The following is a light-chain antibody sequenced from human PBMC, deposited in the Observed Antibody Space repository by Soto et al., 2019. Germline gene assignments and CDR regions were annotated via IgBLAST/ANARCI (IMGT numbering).Light chain of an antibody. CDR2: GAS. J-gene: IGKJ5*01. CDR1: KSVRSNY. V-gene: IGKV3-20*01. CDR3: QQYGRSPLIT. Sequence: IVLTQSPGTLSLSPGERATLSCRASKSVRSNYLAWYQQKPGQAPRLLIYGASSRATGVPDRFSGSGSGTDFTLTISRLEPEDFAVYYCQQYGRSPLITFGQGTRLDI.